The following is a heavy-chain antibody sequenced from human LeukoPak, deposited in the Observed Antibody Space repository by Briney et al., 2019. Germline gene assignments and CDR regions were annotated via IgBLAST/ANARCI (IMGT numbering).Heavy chain of an antibody. J-gene: IGHJ4*02. V-gene: IGHV3-48*03. CDR1: GFTFSSYE. CDR2: ISSSGSTI. Sequence: GGSLRLSCAASGFTFSSYEMNWVRQAPGKGLEWVSYISSSGSTIYYADSVKGRFTISRDNAKNSLYLQMNSLRAEDTAVYHCAREKDTALAVDYWGQGTLVTVSS. D-gene: IGHD5-18*01. CDR3: AREKDTALAVDY.